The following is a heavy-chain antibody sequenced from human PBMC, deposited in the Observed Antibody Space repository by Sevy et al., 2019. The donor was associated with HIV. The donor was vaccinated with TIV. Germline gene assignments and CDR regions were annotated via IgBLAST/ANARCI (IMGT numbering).Heavy chain of an antibody. CDR1: GFSLNSFW. D-gene: IGHD2-15*01. J-gene: IGHJ4*02. Sequence: GGSLRLSCAASGFSLNSFWMNWVRQTPGKGLEWVANINQNGGVTYYVDSVKGRFTISRDNSRNVLYLQMTSLRVEDTALYYCVRAVATNGSFWGQGTLVTVSS. CDR3: VRAVATNGSF. V-gene: IGHV3-7*01. CDR2: INQNGGVT.